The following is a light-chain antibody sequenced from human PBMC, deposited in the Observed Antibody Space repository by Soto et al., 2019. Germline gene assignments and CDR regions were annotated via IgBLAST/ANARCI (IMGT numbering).Light chain of an antibody. J-gene: IGKJ4*01. V-gene: IGKV1-9*01. CDR2: AAS. Sequence: DIQLTQSPSFLSASVGDRVTITCRASQGISSFLAWYQQKPGKAPKLLIYAASTLQTGVPSRFSGSGSGTEFTLTISSLQPEDFATYYCQQLNSYPALTFGGGTKVVIK. CDR1: QGISSF. CDR3: QQLNSYPALT.